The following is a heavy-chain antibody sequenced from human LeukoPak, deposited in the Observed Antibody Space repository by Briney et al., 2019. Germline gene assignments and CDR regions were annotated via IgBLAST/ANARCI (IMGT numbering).Heavy chain of an antibody. CDR1: GGTFGSYA. J-gene: IGHJ4*02. V-gene: IGHV1-46*01. CDR3: ASSSADYHGSGSLFYY. Sequence: GSSVKVSCKASGGTFGSYAISWVRQAPGQGLEWMGIIKPSGGSTSYAQKFQGRVTMTRDTSTSTSYMELSSLRSEDTAVYYCASSSADYHGSGSLFYYWGQGTLVTVSS. D-gene: IGHD3-10*01. CDR2: IKPSGGST.